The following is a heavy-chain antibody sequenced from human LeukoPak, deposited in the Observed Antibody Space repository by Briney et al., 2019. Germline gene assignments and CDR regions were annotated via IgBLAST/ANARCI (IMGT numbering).Heavy chain of an antibody. CDR1: GFTFSSYG. CDR2: ISYDGSNK. CDR3: AKDLRAYGPLRY. V-gene: IGHV3-30*18. Sequence: QPGGSLRLSCAASGFTFSSYGMHWVRQAPGKGLEWVAVISYDGSNKYYADSVKGRFTISRDNSKNTLYLQMNSLRAEDTAVYYCAKDLRAYGPLRYWGHGTLVTGSS. J-gene: IGHJ4*01. D-gene: IGHD5-12*01.